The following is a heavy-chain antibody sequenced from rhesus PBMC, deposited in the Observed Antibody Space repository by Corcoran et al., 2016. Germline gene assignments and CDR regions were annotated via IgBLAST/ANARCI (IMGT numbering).Heavy chain of an antibody. CDR3: ASIPGGGSYRLDY. CDR2: IYGNSAST. D-gene: IGHD3-16*01. Sequence: QVQLQQWGEGLVKPSETLSLTCAVYGGSISGYYYWSWIRQPPGKGLEWIGYIYGNSASTTYNPTLKNRVTISKDTSKNQFSLKLSSVTAADTAVYYWASIPGGGSYRLDYWGQGVLVTVSS. J-gene: IGHJ4*01. V-gene: IGHV4-73*01. CDR1: GGSISGYYY.